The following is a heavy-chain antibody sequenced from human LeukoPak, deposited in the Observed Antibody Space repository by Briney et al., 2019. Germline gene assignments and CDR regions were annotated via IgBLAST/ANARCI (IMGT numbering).Heavy chain of an antibody. CDR2: MNPNSGNT. J-gene: IGHJ6*02. Sequence: APVKVSCKASGYTFTSYGISWVRQATGQGLEWMGWMNPNSGNTGYAQKFQGRVTMTRNTSISTAYMELSSLRSEDTAVYYCARRVRTYYYYGMDVWGQGTTVTVSS. V-gene: IGHV1-8*02. D-gene: IGHD3-10*02. CDR3: ARRVRTYYYYGMDV. CDR1: GYTFTSYG.